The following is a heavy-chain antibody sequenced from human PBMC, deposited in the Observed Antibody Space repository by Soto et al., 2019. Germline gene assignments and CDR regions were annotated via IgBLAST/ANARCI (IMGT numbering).Heavy chain of an antibody. CDR1: GFTFSSYG. V-gene: IGHV3-33*01. J-gene: IGHJ4*02. Sequence: GSLRLACSASGFTFSSYGMHWVRQAPGKGLEWVAVIWYYGSNKYYADSVKVRFTISRDDSKNTLYLQMNSLRAEDTAVYYCAREGGIAAAGTELSFDYWGQGT. D-gene: IGHD6-13*01. CDR3: AREGGIAAAGTELSFDY. CDR2: IWYYGSNK.